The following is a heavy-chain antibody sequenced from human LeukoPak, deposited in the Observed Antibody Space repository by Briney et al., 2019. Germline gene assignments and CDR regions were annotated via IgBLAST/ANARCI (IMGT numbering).Heavy chain of an antibody. CDR2: VIPILGIA. CDR1: GGTFSSYA. CDR3: ARGKTYYYGSGSYSAPEGDAFDI. Sequence: GASVKVSCKASGGTFSSYAISWVRQAPGQGLEWMGRVIPILGIANYAQKFQGRVTITADESTSTAYMELSSLRSEDTAVYYCARGKTYYYGSGSYSAPEGDAFDIWGQGTMVTVSS. V-gene: IGHV1-69*04. D-gene: IGHD3-10*01. J-gene: IGHJ3*02.